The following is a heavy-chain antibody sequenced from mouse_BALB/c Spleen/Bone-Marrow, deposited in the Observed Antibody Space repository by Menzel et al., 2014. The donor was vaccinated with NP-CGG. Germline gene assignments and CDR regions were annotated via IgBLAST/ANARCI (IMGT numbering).Heavy chain of an antibody. CDR3: ARDRGYF. CDR1: KFTFSSYA. V-gene: IGHV5-9-4*01. Sequence: SLTLSCACTKFTFSSYAMSWVRQSPEKRLEWVADISSGGSSTYYPSTVTGRFTIARDNDKNTLYLEMSSLRYEDTAIYYCARDRGYF. D-gene: IGHD3-1*01. J-gene: IGHJ2*01. CDR2: ISSGGSST.